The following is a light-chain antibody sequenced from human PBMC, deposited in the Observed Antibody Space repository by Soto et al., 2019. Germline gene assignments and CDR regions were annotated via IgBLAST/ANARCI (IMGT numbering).Light chain of an antibody. Sequence: DIQMTQSPSSLSASVGDRVTFTCRASQSISNWLAWDHQKPGKAPKLLVYKASTLESGVPSRFSGSGSGTEFTLCISSRQADGFASYYCQQYNGYRLAFGGGTKVEIK. CDR2: KAS. CDR1: QSISNW. J-gene: IGKJ4*01. V-gene: IGKV1-5*03. CDR3: QQYNGYRLA.